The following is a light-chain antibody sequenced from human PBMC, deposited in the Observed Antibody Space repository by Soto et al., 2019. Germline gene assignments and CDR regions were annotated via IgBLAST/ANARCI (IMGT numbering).Light chain of an antibody. CDR2: EVF. V-gene: IGLV2-14*01. Sequence: QSALTQPASVSGSPGQSITISCTGTISDVGGYNYVSWYQHHPGKAPNLMIYEVFNRPSGVSNRFSGSRSGNTASLTISGLQAEDEGDYYCTSYAVTAPHVVFGGGTKLTVL. J-gene: IGLJ2*01. CDR1: ISDVGGYNY. CDR3: TSYAVTAPHVV.